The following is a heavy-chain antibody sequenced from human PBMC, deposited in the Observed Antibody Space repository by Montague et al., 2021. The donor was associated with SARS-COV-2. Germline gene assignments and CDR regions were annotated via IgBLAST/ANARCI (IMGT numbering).Heavy chain of an antibody. CDR1: GFTFDDYG. J-gene: IGHJ4*02. CDR2: ISRSGDRT. D-gene: IGHD3-10*01. Sequence: SLRLSCAVSGFTFDDYGMSWVRQAPGKGLEWVSGISRSGDRTAYGDSVKGRFTISRYNAKNSLYLQMNSLRVEDTAFYHCSRGGGMIRGVVDFWGQGILVSVSS. CDR3: SRGGGMIRGVVDF. V-gene: IGHV3-20*01.